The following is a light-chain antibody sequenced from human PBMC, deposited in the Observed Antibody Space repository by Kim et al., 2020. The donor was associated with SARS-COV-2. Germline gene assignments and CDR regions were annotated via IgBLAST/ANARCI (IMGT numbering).Light chain of an antibody. V-gene: IGKV3-20*01. CDR2: LAS. CDR3: QQYDTLPYT. Sequence: DIVLTQSPGTLSLSPGERATLSCRASQSVTSNYLAWFQKKPGQAPRLLVYLASRRSTDIPDRFSGSGSETDFPLTISGVQPEDVAVYFCQQYDTLPYTFGPGTKLEI. CDR1: QSVTSNY. J-gene: IGKJ2*01.